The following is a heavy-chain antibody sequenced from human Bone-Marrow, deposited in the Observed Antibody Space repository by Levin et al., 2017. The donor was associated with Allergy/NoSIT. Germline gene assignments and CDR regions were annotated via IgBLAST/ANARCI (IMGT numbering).Heavy chain of an antibody. CDR2: MTGTGGTI. CDR1: GFIFGSYA. D-gene: IGHD6-25*01. J-gene: IGHJ4*02. CDR3: AKRHYSIAAHPFDF. V-gene: IGHV3-23*01. Sequence: AGGSLRLSCSASGFIFGSYAMSWVRQAPGKGLEWISSMTGTGGTIYYADSVKGRFTISRDNSKSTLYLQMNALGAEDTARYYCAKRHYSIAAHPFDFWGQGTLVTVSS.